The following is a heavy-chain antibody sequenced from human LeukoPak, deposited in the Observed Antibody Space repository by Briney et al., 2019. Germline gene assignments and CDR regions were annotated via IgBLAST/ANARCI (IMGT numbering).Heavy chain of an antibody. J-gene: IGHJ5*02. CDR3: ARGSRYYDFWSGYNWFDP. V-gene: IGHV3-21*01. Sequence: PGGSLRLSCAASGFTFSSYSMNWVRQAPGKGLEWVSSISSSSSYIYYADSVKGRFTISRDNAKNSLYLQMNSLRAVDTAVYYCARGSRYYDFWSGYNWFDPWGQGTLVTVSS. CDR1: GFTFSSYS. D-gene: IGHD3-3*01. CDR2: ISSSSSYI.